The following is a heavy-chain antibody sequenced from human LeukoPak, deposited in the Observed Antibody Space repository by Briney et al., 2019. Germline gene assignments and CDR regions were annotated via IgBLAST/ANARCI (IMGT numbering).Heavy chain of an antibody. Sequence: SETLSLTCTVSGGSISSGSYYWSWIRQPPGKGLEWIGYIYYSGSTNYNPSLKSRVTISVDTSKNQFSLKLSSVTAADTAVYYCARHYPPAASGAFDIWGQGTMVTVSS. CDR1: GGSISSGSYY. CDR2: IYYSGST. D-gene: IGHD6-13*01. J-gene: IGHJ3*02. V-gene: IGHV4-61*01. CDR3: ARHYPPAASGAFDI.